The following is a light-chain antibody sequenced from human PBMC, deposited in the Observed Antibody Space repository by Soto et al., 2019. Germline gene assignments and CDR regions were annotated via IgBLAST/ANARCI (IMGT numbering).Light chain of an antibody. Sequence: QSVLTQPPSVSGAPGQRVTISCTGSSYNIGAGYDVHWYQQLPGTAPKLLIYGNSNRPSGVPDRFSGYKSGTSASLAITGLQAEDEADYYCQSYDSSLSGWVFGGGTQLTVL. CDR3: QSYDSSLSGWV. J-gene: IGLJ3*02. CDR2: GNS. CDR1: SYNIGAGYD. V-gene: IGLV1-40*01.